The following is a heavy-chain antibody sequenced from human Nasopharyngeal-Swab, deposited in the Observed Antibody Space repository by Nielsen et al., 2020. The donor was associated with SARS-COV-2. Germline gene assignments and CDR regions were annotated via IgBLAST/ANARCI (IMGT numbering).Heavy chain of an antibody. J-gene: IGHJ4*02. CDR2: INHSGST. CDR3: ARDPTRTTVTTSGDDY. V-gene: IGHV4-34*01. D-gene: IGHD4-17*01. Sequence: SEPLSLTCAVYGASFSGYYWSWIRQPPGKGLEWIGEINHSGSTNYNPSLKSRVTISVDTSKNQFSLELRSVTAADTAVYYCARDPTRTTVTTSGDDYWGQGTLVTVSS. CDR1: GASFSGYY.